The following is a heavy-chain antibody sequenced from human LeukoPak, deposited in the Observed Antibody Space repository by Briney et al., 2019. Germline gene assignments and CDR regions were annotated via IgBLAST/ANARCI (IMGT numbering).Heavy chain of an antibody. CDR2: ISGSGGST. Sequence: GGSLRLSCAASGFTFSSYAMHWVRQAPGKGLEWVSAISGSGGSTYYADSVKGRFTISRDNSKNTLYLQMNSLRAEDTAVYYCAKDGSWIFHNWFDPWGQGTLVTVSS. CDR1: GFTFSSYA. J-gene: IGHJ5*02. D-gene: IGHD2-2*03. CDR3: AKDGSWIFHNWFDP. V-gene: IGHV3-23*01.